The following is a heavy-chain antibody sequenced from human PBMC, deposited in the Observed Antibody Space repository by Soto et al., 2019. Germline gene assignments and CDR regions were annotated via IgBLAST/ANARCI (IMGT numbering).Heavy chain of an antibody. CDR2: LIGGGATT. CDR1: GFTFNIYT. J-gene: IGHJ4*02. D-gene: IGHD3-10*01. Sequence: EVQLLESGGGLVQPGGSLRLSCAASGFTFNIYTMNWVRQAPGKGLEWVSTLIGGGATTYYADSVNGRFTISRDNSKNALYLQRNSLRAEDTAVYYCAKRLYGSGNYLGGYLDYWCQGTLVTVSA. V-gene: IGHV3-23*01. CDR3: AKRLYGSGNYLGGYLDY.